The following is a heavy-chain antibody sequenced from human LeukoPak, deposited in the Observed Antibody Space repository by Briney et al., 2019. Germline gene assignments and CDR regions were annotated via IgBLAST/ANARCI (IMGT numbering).Heavy chain of an antibody. CDR1: GFTFSSYA. J-gene: IGHJ5*02. Sequence: GGSLRLSCAASGFTFSSYAMNWVRQAPGKGLEWVAVISYDGSNKYYADSVKGRFTISRDTSKNTLYLQMNSLRAENTAVYYRASCIAEHQGARFDPCGQGTLVTVSS. V-gene: IGHV3-30*04. CDR3: ASCIAEHQGARFDP. D-gene: IGHD2-15*01. CDR2: ISYDGSNK.